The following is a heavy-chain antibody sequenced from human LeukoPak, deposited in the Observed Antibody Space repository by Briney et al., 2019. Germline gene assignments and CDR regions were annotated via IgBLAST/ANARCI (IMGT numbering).Heavy chain of an antibody. D-gene: IGHD6-19*01. CDR2: ISWNSGSI. CDR3: AKDKGSGWYGGFHDY. Sequence: GGSLRLSCAASGFTFDDYAMHWVRQAPGKGLEWVSGISWNSGSIGYADSVKGRFTIYRDNAKNSLYLQMNSLRAEDTALYYCAKDKGSGWYGGFHDYWGQGTLVTVSS. V-gene: IGHV3-9*01. CDR1: GFTFDDYA. J-gene: IGHJ4*02.